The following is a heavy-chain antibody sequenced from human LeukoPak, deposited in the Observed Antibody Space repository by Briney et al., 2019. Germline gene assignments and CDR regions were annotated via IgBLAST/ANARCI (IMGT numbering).Heavy chain of an antibody. V-gene: IGHV1-2*02. J-gene: IGHJ4*02. CDR2: INPNSGGT. D-gene: IGHD3-22*01. Sequence: ASVKVSCKASGYTFTGYYMHWVRQAPGQGLEWMGWINPNSGGTNYAQNFQGRVTMTRDTSISTVYMELSRLRSDDTAVYYCARASSGYYLEYWGQGTLVTVSS. CDR1: GYTFTGYY. CDR3: ARASSGYYLEY.